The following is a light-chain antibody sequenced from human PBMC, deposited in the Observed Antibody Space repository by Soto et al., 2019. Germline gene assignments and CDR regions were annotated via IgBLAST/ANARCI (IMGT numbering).Light chain of an antibody. CDR2: DVS. J-gene: IGLJ1*01. Sequence: QSALTQPRSASGSPGQSITISCTGTSSGVGGYNYVSWYQQHPAKAPKLIIFDVSKRPSGVPNRFSGSKSGNTASLTISGLRAEDEADYYRCSYVGRNTYVFGTGTKVTVL. CDR1: SSGVGGYNY. CDR3: CSYVGRNTYV. V-gene: IGLV2-11*01.